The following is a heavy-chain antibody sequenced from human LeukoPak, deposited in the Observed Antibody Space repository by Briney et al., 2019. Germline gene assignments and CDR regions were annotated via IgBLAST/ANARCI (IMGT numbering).Heavy chain of an antibody. J-gene: IGHJ4*02. D-gene: IGHD5-12*01. CDR1: GYTFTSYG. V-gene: IGHV1-18*01. Sequence: ASVKVSCKASGYTFTSYGIGWVRQAPGQGLEWMGWISAYNGNTNYAQKLQGRVTMTTDTSTSTAYMELRSLRSDDTAVYYCARRDPRGYSGYADFDYWGQGTLVTVSS. CDR2: ISAYNGNT. CDR3: ARRDPRGYSGYADFDY.